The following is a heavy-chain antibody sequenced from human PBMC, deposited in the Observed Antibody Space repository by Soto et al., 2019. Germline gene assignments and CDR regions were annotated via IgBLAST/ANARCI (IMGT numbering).Heavy chain of an antibody. J-gene: IGHJ5*02. D-gene: IGHD1-26*01. V-gene: IGHV3-21*01. Sequence: GGSLRLSCAAPGFTFSSYSMNWVRQAPGKGLEWVSSISSSSSYIYYADSVKGRFTISRDNAKNSLYLQMNSLRAEDTAVYYCARSQPPELRRGSNWFDPWGQGTLVTVSS. CDR3: ARSQPPELRRGSNWFDP. CDR2: ISSSSSYI. CDR1: GFTFSSYS.